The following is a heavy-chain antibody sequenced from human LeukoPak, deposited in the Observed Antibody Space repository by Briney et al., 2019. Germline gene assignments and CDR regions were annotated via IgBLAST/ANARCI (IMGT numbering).Heavy chain of an antibody. CDR2: ISSGSGTI. CDR3: ARYRNGFDY. V-gene: IGHV3-48*02. CDR1: GFTFSAYR. J-gene: IGHJ4*02. D-gene: IGHD1-1*01. Sequence: GGSLRLSCAASGFTFSAYRMNWVRQAPGKGLEWVSYISSGSGTIYYADSVKGRFTISRDNAKNSLYLQMNSLRDEDTAVYYCARYRNGFDYWGQGTLVTVSS.